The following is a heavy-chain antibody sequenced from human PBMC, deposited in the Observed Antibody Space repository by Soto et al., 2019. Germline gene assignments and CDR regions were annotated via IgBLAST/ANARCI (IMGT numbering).Heavy chain of an antibody. J-gene: IGHJ4*02. D-gene: IGHD3-22*01. CDR3: ARRDYYDSSGYYSGYFDY. V-gene: IGHV4-31*03. CDR2: IYYSGST. CDR1: GGSISSGGYY. Sequence: SETLSLTCTVSGGSISSGGYYWSWIRQHPGKGLEWIGYIYYSGSTYYNPSLKSRVTISVNTSKNQFSLKLSSVTAADTAVYYCARRDYYDSSGYYSGYFDYWGQGTLVTVSS.